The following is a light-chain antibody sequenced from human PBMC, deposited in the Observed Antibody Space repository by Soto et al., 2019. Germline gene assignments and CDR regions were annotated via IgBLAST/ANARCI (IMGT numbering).Light chain of an antibody. CDR2: EDS. CDR3: YSIYSSGNHRV. V-gene: IGLV3-10*01. CDR1: ALPKKY. J-gene: IGLJ3*02. Sequence: SYELTQAPSVSVSPGQTARITCSGDALPKKYAYWYQQKSGQAPVLVIYEDSKRPSGIPERFSGSSSGTMATLTISGAQVEDEADYYCYSIYSSGNHRVFGGGTKLTVL.